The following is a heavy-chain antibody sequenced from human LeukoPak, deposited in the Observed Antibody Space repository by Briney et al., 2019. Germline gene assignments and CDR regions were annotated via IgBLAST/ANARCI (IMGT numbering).Heavy chain of an antibody. V-gene: IGHV3-23*01. Sequence: GGSLRLSCAASGFTFSSYTMSWVRQAPGKGLEWVSAISHTSEYTYHADSVKGRFTISRDNSKNTLYLQMNSLRAEDTAMYYCAEGSSAGRPYYFDYWGQGTLVTVSS. D-gene: IGHD3-10*01. CDR1: GFTFSSYT. CDR3: AEGSSAGRPYYFDY. CDR2: ISHTSEYT. J-gene: IGHJ4*02.